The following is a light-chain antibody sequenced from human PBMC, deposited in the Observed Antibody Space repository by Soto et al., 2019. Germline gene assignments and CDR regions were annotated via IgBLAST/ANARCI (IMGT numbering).Light chain of an antibody. J-gene: IGKJ2*01. CDR1: QTISSY. CDR3: QQTYITPYT. Sequence: DIQMTQSPSSLSASEGVRVTLTCRASQTISSYLNWYQQKPGKAPKLLIYATSSLQSGVPSRFSGSGPGTEFTPTISSLQPEDFATCYCQQTYITPYTFGQGTKLEIK. CDR2: ATS. V-gene: IGKV1-39*01.